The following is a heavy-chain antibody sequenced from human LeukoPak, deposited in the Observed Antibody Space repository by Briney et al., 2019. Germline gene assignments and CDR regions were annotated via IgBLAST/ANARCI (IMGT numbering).Heavy chain of an antibody. V-gene: IGHV4-59*01. CDR3: ARLPMAVTPHVDY. Sequence: SETLSLTCTVSGGSITSYYRSWIRQSPGKGLEWIGFMYYSGTTNYNPSLKSRVTISLGMSKNQFSLKLSSVTAADTAVYYCARLPMAVTPHVDYWGQGTLVTVSS. CDR2: MYYSGTT. CDR1: GGSITSYY. D-gene: IGHD2-21*02. J-gene: IGHJ4*02.